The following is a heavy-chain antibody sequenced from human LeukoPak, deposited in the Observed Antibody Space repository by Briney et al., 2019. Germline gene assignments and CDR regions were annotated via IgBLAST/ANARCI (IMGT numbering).Heavy chain of an antibody. V-gene: IGHV1-69*06. CDR1: GGTFNNYA. Sequence: SVKVSCKAPGGTFNNYAISWVRQAPGQGLEWMGGIIPIFATANYAQRFQGRVTITADKSTSTAYMEVSSLRSEDTAVYYCARLGVMVVDTAMPDNYYYYYMDVWGKGSTVTVSS. J-gene: IGHJ6*03. CDR3: ARLGVMVVDTAMPDNYYYYYMDV. D-gene: IGHD5-18*01. CDR2: IIPIFATA.